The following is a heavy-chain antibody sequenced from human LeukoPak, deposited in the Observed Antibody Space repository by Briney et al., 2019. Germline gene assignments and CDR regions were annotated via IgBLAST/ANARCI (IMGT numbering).Heavy chain of an antibody. V-gene: IGHV1-2*02. CDR1: GYTFTGPY. CDR2: INPNSGGT. D-gene: IGHD2-8*01. Sequence: ASVKVSCKASGYTFTGPYIHWIRQAPGQGLEWMGWINPNSGGTKYAQKFQGRVTMTRDTSINTAHMELSRLRSDDTAVYHCARVEYCIKGVCVNFDYWGQGTLVTVST. CDR3: ARVEYCIKGVCVNFDY. J-gene: IGHJ4*02.